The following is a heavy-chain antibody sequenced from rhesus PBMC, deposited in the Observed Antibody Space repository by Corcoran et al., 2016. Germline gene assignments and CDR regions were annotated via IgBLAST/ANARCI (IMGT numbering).Heavy chain of an antibody. J-gene: IGHJ4*01. CDR2: ISSEWTGT. CDR1: GFTFSSYW. V-gene: IGHV3-119*01. Sequence: EVQLVESGGGLVQPGGSLRLSCAASGFTFSSYWMYWVRQAPGKGLEWVSRISSEWTGTSYADSVKGLFTISRENAKNSLYLQMNSLRAEDTAVYYCAREGTGTYFDYWGQGVLVTVSS. CDR3: AREGTGTYFDY. D-gene: IGHD1-7*02.